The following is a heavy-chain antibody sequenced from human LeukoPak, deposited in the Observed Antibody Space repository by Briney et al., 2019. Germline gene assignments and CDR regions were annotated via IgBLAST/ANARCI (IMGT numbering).Heavy chain of an antibody. CDR1: GFTFDDYA. CDR2: ISGDGGST. J-gene: IGHJ6*02. Sequence: GGSLRLSCAASGFTFDDYAMHWVRQAPGKGLEWVSLISGDGGSTYYADSVKGRFTISRDNSKNTLYLQMNSLRAEDTAVYYCAREGCSGGSCKAYGMDVWGQGTTVTVSS. V-gene: IGHV3-43*02. CDR3: AREGCSGGSCKAYGMDV. D-gene: IGHD2-15*01.